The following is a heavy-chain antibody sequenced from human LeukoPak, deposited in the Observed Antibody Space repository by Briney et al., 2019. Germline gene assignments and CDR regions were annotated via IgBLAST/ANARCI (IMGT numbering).Heavy chain of an antibody. V-gene: IGHV1-2*02. J-gene: IGHJ4*02. Sequence: GASVKISCKASGYTLTDYYIHWVRQAPGHGLELMGWINPNSGATNYAQKFQGRVTLTRDTSISTAYMELSSLRSDDTAVYYCARDQGPSDFDYWGQGTLVTVSS. D-gene: IGHD3-10*01. CDR1: GYTLTDYY. CDR2: INPNSGAT. CDR3: ARDQGPSDFDY.